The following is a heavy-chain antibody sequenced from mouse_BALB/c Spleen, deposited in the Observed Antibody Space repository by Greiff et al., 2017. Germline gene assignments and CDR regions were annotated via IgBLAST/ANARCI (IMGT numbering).Heavy chain of an antibody. CDR2: ISYSGST. CDR1: GYSITSDYA. V-gene: IGHV3-2*02. Sequence: EVKLQESGPGLVKPSQSLSLTCTVTGYSITSDYAWNWIRQFPGNKLEWMGYISYSGSTSYNPSLKSRISITRDTSKNQFFLQLNSVTTEDTATYYCARSKASRGAMDYWGQGTSVTVSS. J-gene: IGHJ4*01. D-gene: IGHD6-1*01. CDR3: ARSKASRGAMDY.